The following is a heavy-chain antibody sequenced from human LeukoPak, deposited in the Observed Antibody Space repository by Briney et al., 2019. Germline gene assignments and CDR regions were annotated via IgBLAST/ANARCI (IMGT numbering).Heavy chain of an antibody. V-gene: IGHV1-69*06. J-gene: IGHJ4*02. Sequence: SVKVSCKASGDTFSSYVISWVRQAPGQGLEWMGGIIPIFGSANYAQKFQGRVTITADKSTNTAYMELSSLRSEDTAVYYCARGVKIAVAGIYYFDYWGQGTLVTVSS. CDR2: IIPIFGSA. D-gene: IGHD6-19*01. CDR3: ARGVKIAVAGIYYFDY. CDR1: GDTFSSYV.